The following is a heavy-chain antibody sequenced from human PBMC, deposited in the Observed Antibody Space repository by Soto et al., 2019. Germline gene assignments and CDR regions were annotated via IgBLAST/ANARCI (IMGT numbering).Heavy chain of an antibody. CDR3: VRERGPVDGFGI. V-gene: IGHV3-33*01. CDR2: VWSKGVNN. D-gene: IGHD3-16*01. CDR1: GFSFHTYG. J-gene: IGHJ3*02. Sequence: PGCSLKLSSAASGFSFHTYGMHWFRKAPGKGLEWVAVVWSKGVNNYYADSVRGRFTISRDNSRNSLYLQMNSLKAEETAVYYWVRERGPVDGFGIRGQGTIVTVSS.